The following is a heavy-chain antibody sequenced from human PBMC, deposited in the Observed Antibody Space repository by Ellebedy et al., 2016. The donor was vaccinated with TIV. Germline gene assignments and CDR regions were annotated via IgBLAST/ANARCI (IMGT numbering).Heavy chain of an antibody. CDR3: ARDSSGWPYYYYGMDV. J-gene: IGHJ6*02. CDR2: SSAYNGNT. Sequence: AASVKVSCQASGYTFTSYGISWVRQAPGQGLEWMGWSSAYNGNTNYAQKLQGRVTMTTDTSTSTAYMELRSLRSDDTAVYYCARDSSGWPYYYYGMDVWGQGTTVTVSS. CDR1: GYTFTSYG. D-gene: IGHD6-19*01. V-gene: IGHV1-18*01.